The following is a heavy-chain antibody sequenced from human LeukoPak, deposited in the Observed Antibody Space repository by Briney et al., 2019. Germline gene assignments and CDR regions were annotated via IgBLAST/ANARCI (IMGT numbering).Heavy chain of an antibody. CDR1: GYTFTGYY. CDR3: ARDQLRFLEWLLDDYYYYYMDV. D-gene: IGHD3-3*01. Sequence: ASVKVSCKASGYTFTGYYMRWVRQAPGQGLEWMGWINPNSGGTNYAQKFQGRVTMTRDTSISTAYMELSRLRSDDTAVYYCARDQLRFLEWLLDDYYYYYMDVWGKGTTVTVSS. CDR2: INPNSGGT. V-gene: IGHV1-2*02. J-gene: IGHJ6*03.